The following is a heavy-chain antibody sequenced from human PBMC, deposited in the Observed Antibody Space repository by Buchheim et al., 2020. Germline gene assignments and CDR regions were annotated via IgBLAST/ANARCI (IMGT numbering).Heavy chain of an antibody. Sequence: QVQLQESGPGLVKPSETLSLSCTVSGGSISSGNYYWGWIRQSPGKGLEWIGCIAFGGNTYYNPSLTSRIRISLDPSKNQFSLRVTSVTAADTAVYYCARNAADNFIVGVIDFWGQGTL. CDR2: IAFGGNT. CDR1: GGSISSGNYY. V-gene: IGHV4-39*07. J-gene: IGHJ4*02. D-gene: IGHD1-26*01. CDR3: ARNAADNFIVGVIDF.